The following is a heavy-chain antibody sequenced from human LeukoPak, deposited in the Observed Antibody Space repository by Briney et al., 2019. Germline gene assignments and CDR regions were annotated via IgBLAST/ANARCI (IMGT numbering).Heavy chain of an antibody. CDR2: INPNSGGT. CDR3: ATDQQLVRGYYYYGMDV. J-gene: IGHJ6*02. Sequence: ASVKVSCKASGYTFTGYYMHWVRQAPGQGLEWMGWINPNSGGTNYAQKFQGRVTMTRDTSISTAYMELSRLRSDDTAVYYCATDQQLVRGYYYYGMDVWGQGTTVTVSS. D-gene: IGHD6-13*01. CDR1: GYTFTGYY. V-gene: IGHV1-2*02.